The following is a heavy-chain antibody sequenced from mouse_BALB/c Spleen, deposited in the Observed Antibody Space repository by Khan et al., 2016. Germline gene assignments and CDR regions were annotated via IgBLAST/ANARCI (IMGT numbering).Heavy chain of an antibody. CDR3: ARSSNWDGFAY. V-gene: IGHV3-2*02. Sequence: EVQLQESGPGLVKPSQSLSLTCTVTGYSITSDYAWNWIRQFPGNKLEWMGYISYSRSTSYNPSLKSRISLTRDTSKNQFFLQLTSVTTEDTATYYCARSSNWDGFAYWGQGTLVTVSA. CDR1: GYSITSDYA. J-gene: IGHJ3*01. D-gene: IGHD4-1*01. CDR2: ISYSRST.